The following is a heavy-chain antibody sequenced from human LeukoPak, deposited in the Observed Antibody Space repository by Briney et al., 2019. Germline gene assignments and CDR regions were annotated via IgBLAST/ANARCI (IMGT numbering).Heavy chain of an antibody. J-gene: IGHJ3*02. Sequence: GGSLRLSCAASGFTFSSYGMHWVRQATGKGLEWVAVISYDGSNKYYADSVKGRFTISRDNSKNTLYLQMNSLRAEDTAVYYCAREEYYGSQDAFDIWGHGTVVTVSP. CDR1: GFTFSSYG. D-gene: IGHD3-10*01. CDR2: ISYDGSNK. V-gene: IGHV3-30*03. CDR3: AREEYYGSQDAFDI.